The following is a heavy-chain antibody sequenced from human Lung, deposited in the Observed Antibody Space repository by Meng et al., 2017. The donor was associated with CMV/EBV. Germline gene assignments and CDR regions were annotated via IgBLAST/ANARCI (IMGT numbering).Heavy chain of an antibody. D-gene: IGHD2-15*01. CDR1: GGPVRGDSYY. J-gene: IGHJ4*02. CDR2: VYYSESP. V-gene: IGHV4-61*01. Sequence: LSCTVSGGPVRGDSYYWSWIRQPPGKGLEWIAYVYYSESPNYKPSDYNPSLKSRVSMSVDTSKNQFSLNLRSVTAADTAVYYCAGCTGGSCYPISEIYXGQGXLVTVSS. CDR3: AGCTGGSCYPISEIY.